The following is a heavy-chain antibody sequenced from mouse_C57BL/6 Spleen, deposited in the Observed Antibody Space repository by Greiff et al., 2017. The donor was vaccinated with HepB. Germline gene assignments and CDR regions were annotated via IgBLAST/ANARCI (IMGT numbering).Heavy chain of an antibody. CDR1: GYTFTSYW. V-gene: IGHV1-61*01. CDR3: ARGHYEGTWFAY. CDR2: IYPSDSET. D-gene: IGHD2-1*01. Sequence: QVQLQQPGAELVRPGSSVKLSCKASGYTFTSYWMDWVKQRPGQGLEWIGNIYPSDSETHYNQKFKDKATLTVDKSSSTAYMQLSSLTSEDSAVYYCARGHYEGTWFAYWGQGTLVTVSA. J-gene: IGHJ3*01.